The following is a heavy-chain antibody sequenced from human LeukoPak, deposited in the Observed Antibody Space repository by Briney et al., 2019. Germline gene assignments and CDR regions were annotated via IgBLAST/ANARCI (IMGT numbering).Heavy chain of an antibody. Sequence: ASVKVSCKASGYTFTDYYMHWVRQAPGQGLEWMGWINPNSGVTNYAQKFQGRVTMTRDTSISTAYMELSRLRSDDTAVYYCARDKQQLAHFDYWGQGTLVTVSS. D-gene: IGHD6-13*01. V-gene: IGHV1-2*02. CDR1: GYTFTDYY. CDR2: INPNSGVT. CDR3: ARDKQQLAHFDY. J-gene: IGHJ4*02.